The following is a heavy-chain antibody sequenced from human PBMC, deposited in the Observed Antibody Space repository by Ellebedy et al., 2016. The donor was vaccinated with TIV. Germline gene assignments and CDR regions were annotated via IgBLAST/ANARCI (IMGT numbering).Heavy chain of an antibody. CDR3: ARDGWELLLPPQLDLGHFDY. V-gene: IGHV1-3*01. Sequence: KFQGRVTITRDTSASTAYMELSSLRSEDTAVYYCARDGWELLLPPQLDLGHFDYWGQGTLVTVSS. D-gene: IGHD1-26*01. J-gene: IGHJ4*02.